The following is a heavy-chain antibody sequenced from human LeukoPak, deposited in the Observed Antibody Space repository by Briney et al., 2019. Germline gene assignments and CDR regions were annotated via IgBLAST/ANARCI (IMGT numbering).Heavy chain of an antibody. J-gene: IGHJ5*02. CDR1: GFTFSSIA. V-gene: IGHV3-74*01. CDR2: INSDGSST. Sequence: GGSLRLSCAASGFTFSSIAMSWVRQAPGKGLVWVSRINSDGSSTYYADSVKGRFSISRDNAKNTLYLQMNSLRAEDTAVYYCTRGYGDWFDPWGQGTLVTVSS. D-gene: IGHD4-17*01. CDR3: TRGYGDWFDP.